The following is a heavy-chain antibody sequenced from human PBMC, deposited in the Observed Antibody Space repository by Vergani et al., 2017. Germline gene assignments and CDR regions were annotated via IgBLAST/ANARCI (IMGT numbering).Heavy chain of an antibody. V-gene: IGHV4-38-2*02. CDR3: ARQFWVSQGVGAFET. D-gene: IGHD3-16*01. CDR2: VFHSGSA. Sequence: QVQLQESGPGLVKPSETLSLTCSVSGYSISRGYYWGWIRQPPGKGLEWIANVFHSGSAYYNPSLRRRVTISVETSKNQFSLRLTTLTAADTAVYYCARQFWVSQGVGAFETWGRGTEVSVSS. J-gene: IGHJ3*02. CDR1: GYSISRGYY.